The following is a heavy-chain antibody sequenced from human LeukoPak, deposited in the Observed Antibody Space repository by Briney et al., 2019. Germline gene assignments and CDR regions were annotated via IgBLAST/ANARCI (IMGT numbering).Heavy chain of an antibody. CDR1: GYTFTGYY. CDR3: ARDYCGGDCYGAFDI. D-gene: IGHD2-21*02. V-gene: IGHV1-2*06. J-gene: IGHJ3*02. Sequence: VSVKVSCKASGYTFTGYYMHWVRQAPGQGLEWMGRINPNSGGTNYAQKFQGRVTMTRDTSISTAYVELSRLRSDDTAVYYCARDYCGGDCYGAFDIWGQGTMVTVSS. CDR2: INPNSGGT.